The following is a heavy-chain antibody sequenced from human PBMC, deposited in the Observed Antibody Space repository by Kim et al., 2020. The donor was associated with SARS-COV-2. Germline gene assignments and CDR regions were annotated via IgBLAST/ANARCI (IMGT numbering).Heavy chain of an antibody. V-gene: IGHV4-39*01. D-gene: IGHD3-22*01. Sequence: SETLSLTCTFSGGSISSSSYYWGWIRQPPGKGLEWIGSIYYSGSTYYNPSLKSRVTISVDTSKNQFSLKLSSVTAADTAVYYCATYYYDSSGYHYFDYWGQGTLVTVSS. CDR3: ATYYYDSSGYHYFDY. CDR2: IYYSGST. J-gene: IGHJ4*02. CDR1: GGSISSSSYY.